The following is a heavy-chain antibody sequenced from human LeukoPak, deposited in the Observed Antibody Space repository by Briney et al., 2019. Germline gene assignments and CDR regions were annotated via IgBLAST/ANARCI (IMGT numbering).Heavy chain of an antibody. CDR1: GFTFSIYGIQFSSYG. D-gene: IGHD3-16*01. V-gene: IGHV3-30*02. CDR2: IRSDGRNK. J-gene: IGHJ6*03. Sequence: PGGSLRLSCAASGFTFSIYGIQFSSYGMHWVRQAPGQGLEWVAFIRSDGRNKYYADSVKGRFTISRDNTKNMLYLQMNSLRAEDTAVSYCAKLKINYYYYMHVWGKGTTVIVSS. CDR3: AKLKINYYYYMHV.